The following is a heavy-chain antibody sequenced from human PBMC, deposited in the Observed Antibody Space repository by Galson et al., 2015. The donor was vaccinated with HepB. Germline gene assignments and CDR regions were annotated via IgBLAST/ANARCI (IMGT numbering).Heavy chain of an antibody. Sequence: ETLSLTCTVSGGSISSSSYYWGWIRQPPGKGLEWIGSIYYSGSTYYNPSLKSRVTISVDTSKNQFSLKLSSVTAADTAVYYCARDQAAAGITTYYYYGMDVWGQGTTVTVSS. CDR2: IYYSGST. CDR3: ARDQAAAGITTYYYYGMDV. V-gene: IGHV4-39*07. CDR1: GGSISSSSYY. J-gene: IGHJ6*02. D-gene: IGHD6-13*01.